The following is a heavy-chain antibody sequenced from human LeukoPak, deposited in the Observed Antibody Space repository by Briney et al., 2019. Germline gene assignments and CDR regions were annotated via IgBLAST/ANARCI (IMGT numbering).Heavy chain of an antibody. D-gene: IGHD5-24*01. V-gene: IGHV4-59*12. CDR1: GGSISSYY. Sequence: SSETLSLTCTVSGGSISSYYWSWIRQPPGKGLEWIGYIYYSGSTNYNPSLKGRVTISVDTSKNQFSLKLSSVTAADTAVYYCARGGVEMEMAYNWFDPWGQGTLVTVSS. CDR3: ARGGVEMEMAYNWFDP. CDR2: IYYSGST. J-gene: IGHJ5*02.